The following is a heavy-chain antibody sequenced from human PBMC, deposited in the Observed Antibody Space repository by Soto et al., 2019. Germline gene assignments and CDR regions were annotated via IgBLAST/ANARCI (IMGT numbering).Heavy chain of an antibody. CDR1: GGTFSSCA. CDR2: INPNIGNA. V-gene: IGHV1-8*02. J-gene: IGHJ5*02. Sequence: ASVKVACRASGGTFSSCAISLVRQAPGQGLEWMGWINPNIGNANYAQKFQGRVTMTRNTSIGTAYMELSSLRSEDTAVYYCARVPFFIAARPNWFDPWGQGTLVTVPS. D-gene: IGHD6-6*01. CDR3: ARVPFFIAARPNWFDP.